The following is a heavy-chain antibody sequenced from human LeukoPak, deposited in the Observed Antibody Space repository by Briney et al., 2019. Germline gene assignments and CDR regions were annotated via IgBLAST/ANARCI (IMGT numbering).Heavy chain of an antibody. Sequence: PSETLSLTCTVFGGSISSYYWSWIRQPPGKGLEWIGYIYYSGSTNYNPSLKSRVTISVDTSKNQFSLKLSSVTAADTAVYYCARVRPYAYPVPDYWGQGTLVTVSS. CDR3: ARVRPYAYPVPDY. V-gene: IGHV4-59*01. CDR1: GGSISSYY. D-gene: IGHD3-16*01. J-gene: IGHJ4*02. CDR2: IYYSGST.